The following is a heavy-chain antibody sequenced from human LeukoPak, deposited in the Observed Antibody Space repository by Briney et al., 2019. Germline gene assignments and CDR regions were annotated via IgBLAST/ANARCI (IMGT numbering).Heavy chain of an antibody. D-gene: IGHD6-13*01. CDR1: GGSISSYY. J-gene: IGHJ5*02. V-gene: IGHV4-59*01. Sequence: SETLSLTCTVSGGSISSYYWSWIRQPPGKGLEGIGYIYYSGSTNYNPSLKSRVTISVDTSKNQFSLKLSSVTAADTAVYYCARGVAAAGTSWFDPWGQGTLVTVSS. CDR2: IYYSGST. CDR3: ARGVAAAGTSWFDP.